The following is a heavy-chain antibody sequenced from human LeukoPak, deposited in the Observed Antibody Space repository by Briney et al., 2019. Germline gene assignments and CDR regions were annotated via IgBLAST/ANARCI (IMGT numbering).Heavy chain of an antibody. CDR1: GGSISSYY. J-gene: IGHJ4*02. D-gene: IGHD6-13*01. Sequence: SETLSLTCTVSGGSISSYYWSWIRQPPGKGMGWNGYIYYSGTTNYNPSLKSRVTISVDTSKNQFSLKLSSVTAADTAVYYCARGVYIAAAQYGYWGQGTLVTVSS. CDR2: IYYSGTT. CDR3: ARGVYIAAAQYGY. V-gene: IGHV4-59*01.